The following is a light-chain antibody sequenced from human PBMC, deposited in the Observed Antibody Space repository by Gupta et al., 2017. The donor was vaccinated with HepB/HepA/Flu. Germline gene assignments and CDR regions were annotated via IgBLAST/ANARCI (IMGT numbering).Light chain of an antibody. Sequence: EIVLTQSPATLSLSPGERATLTCRASQSVNSYLVWYQQKPGQAPRVLIYNASKRATGIPARFSGSGSGTEFTLTISSLQPEDFAVYHCQQYKAWPLTFGEGTKVEI. J-gene: IGKJ4*02. CDR2: NAS. CDR1: QSVNSY. CDR3: QQYKAWPLT. V-gene: IGKV3-11*01.